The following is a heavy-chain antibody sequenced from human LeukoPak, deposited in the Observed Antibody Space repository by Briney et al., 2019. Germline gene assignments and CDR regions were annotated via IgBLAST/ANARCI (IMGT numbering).Heavy chain of an antibody. CDR3: ARRPAGWAAIFDY. CDR2: ISDSGNT. D-gene: IGHD2-2*01. J-gene: IGHJ4*02. V-gene: IGHV4-59*01. Sequence: SETLSLTCTVSGGSISSYYWSWIRQPPGKGLEWIGYISDSGNTNYNPSLKSRVTISVDTSKNQSSLKLSSVTAADTAVYYCARRPAGWAAIFDYWGQGTLVTVSS. CDR1: GGSISSYY.